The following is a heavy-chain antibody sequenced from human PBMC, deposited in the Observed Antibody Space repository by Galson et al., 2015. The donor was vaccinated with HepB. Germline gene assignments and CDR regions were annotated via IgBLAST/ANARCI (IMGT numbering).Heavy chain of an antibody. Sequence: SLRLSCAASGFTFSSYSMNWVRQTPGKGLEWVSSISSSSSYIYYADSVKGRSTISRDNAKNALYLQMNSLRDEDTAVYYCARGAILTGYLNWYFELWGRGTLVTVSS. CDR2: ISSSSSYI. D-gene: IGHD3-9*01. CDR1: GFTFSSYS. V-gene: IGHV3-21*01. J-gene: IGHJ2*01. CDR3: ARGAILTGYLNWYFEL.